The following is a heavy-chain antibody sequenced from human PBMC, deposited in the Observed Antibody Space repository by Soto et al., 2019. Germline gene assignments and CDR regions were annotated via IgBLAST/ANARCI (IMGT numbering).Heavy chain of an antibody. CDR1: GGSISSGDYY. V-gene: IGHV4-30-4*01. D-gene: IGHD5-18*01. J-gene: IGHJ6*02. CDR2: IYYSGST. CDR3: ACASPVVTDV. Sequence: QVQLQESGTGLVKPSQTLSLTCTVSGGSISSGDYYWSWIRQPPGKGLEWIGYIYYSGSTYYNPSLKSRVTIPVDTSKNPFSLTLSSVTAAETAVYYCACASPVVTDVWGQGTTVTVSS.